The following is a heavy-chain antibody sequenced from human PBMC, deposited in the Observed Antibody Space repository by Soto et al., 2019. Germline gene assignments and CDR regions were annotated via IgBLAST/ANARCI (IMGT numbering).Heavy chain of an antibody. D-gene: IGHD7-27*01. CDR3: ARNWEALDY. CDR1: GGSFSGYY. CDR2: INHSGST. V-gene: IGHV4-34*01. J-gene: IGHJ4*02. Sequence: SETLSLTCAVYGGSFSGYYWSWIRQPPGKGLEWIGEINHSGSTNYNPSLKSRVTISVDTSKNQFSLKLSSVTAADTAVYYCARNWEALDYWGQGTLVTVSS.